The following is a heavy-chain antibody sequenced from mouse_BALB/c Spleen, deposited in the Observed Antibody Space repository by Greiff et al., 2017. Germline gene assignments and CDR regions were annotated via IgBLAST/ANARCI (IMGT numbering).Heavy chain of an antibody. Sequence: EVQLVESGGGLVQPGGSLKLSCAASGFTFSSFGMYWVRQAPEHGLEWVAYISSGSSNTYYTDNVQGRFTISRDTPKNNLYLQMSSLKSEDTAMYYCARDYYNYEVCYFDDWGEGTTVTVSS. V-gene: IGHV5-17*02. CDR1: GFTFSSFG. D-gene: IGHD2-14*01. CDR2: ISSGSSNT. J-gene: IGHJ1*01. CDR3: ARDYYNYEVCYFDD.